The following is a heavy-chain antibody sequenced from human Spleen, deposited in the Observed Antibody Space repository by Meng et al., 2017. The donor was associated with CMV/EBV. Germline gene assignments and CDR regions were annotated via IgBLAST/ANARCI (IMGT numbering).Heavy chain of an antibody. Sequence: YTFTSYGINWVRQAPGQGLEWMGWIRVYNGDTKYAQKFQGRVTMTTDTSTGTAYMELRSLRSDDTAVYYCARRGPSYCGVDCLAWFDPWGQGTLVTVSS. CDR1: YTFTSYG. CDR3: ARRGPSYCGVDCLAWFDP. J-gene: IGHJ5*02. CDR2: IRVYNGDT. V-gene: IGHV1-18*01. D-gene: IGHD2-21*01.